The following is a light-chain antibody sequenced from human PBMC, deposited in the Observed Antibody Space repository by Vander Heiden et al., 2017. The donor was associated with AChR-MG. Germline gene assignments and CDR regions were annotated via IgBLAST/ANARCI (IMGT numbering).Light chain of an antibody. CDR1: ISNIGAGYD. CDR2: GNS. Sequence: QSVLTQPPPVAGAPGQRVTITCTGSISNIGAGYDVHWYPQLPGTAPKLIIFGNSDRPSGVPDRFSGSKSGTSASLAITGLQAEDEADYYCQSYDSSLSGWVFGGGTKLTVL. CDR3: QSYDSSLSGWV. J-gene: IGLJ3*02. V-gene: IGLV1-40*01.